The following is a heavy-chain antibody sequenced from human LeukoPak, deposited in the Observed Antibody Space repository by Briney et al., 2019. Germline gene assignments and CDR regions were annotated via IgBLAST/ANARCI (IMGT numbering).Heavy chain of an antibody. CDR2: VDPEDGET. V-gene: IGHV1-69-2*01. CDR3: ATLVGAHDWFDP. Sequence: ASVKVSCKVSGYTFTDYYMHWVQQAPGKGLEWMGLVDPEDGETIYAEKFQGRVTITADTSTDTAYMELCSLRSEDTAVYYCATLVGAHDWFDPWGQGTLVTVSS. CDR1: GYTFTDYY. J-gene: IGHJ5*02. D-gene: IGHD1-26*01.